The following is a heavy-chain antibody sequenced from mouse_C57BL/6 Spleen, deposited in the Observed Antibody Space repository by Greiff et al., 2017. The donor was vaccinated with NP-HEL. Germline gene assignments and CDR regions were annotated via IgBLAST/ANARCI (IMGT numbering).Heavy chain of an antibody. J-gene: IGHJ1*03. CDR1: GYTFTSYW. CDR2: IYPGNSDT. D-gene: IGHD1-1*01. V-gene: IGHV1-5*01. CDR3: TREATVVPSYWYFDV. Sequence: EVQLQQSGTVLARPGASVKMSCKTSGYTFTSYWMHWVKQRPGQGLEWIGAIYPGNSDTSYNQKFKGKAKLTAVTSASTAYMERSSLTNEDSAVYYCTREATVVPSYWYFDVWGTGTTVTVSS.